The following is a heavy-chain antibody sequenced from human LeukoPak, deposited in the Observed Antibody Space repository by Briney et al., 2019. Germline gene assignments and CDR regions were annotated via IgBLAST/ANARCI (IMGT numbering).Heavy chain of an antibody. CDR1: GVSISSGDYY. D-gene: IGHD2-8*01. CDR2: IYYSGST. J-gene: IGHJ4*02. CDR3: ARSYCTNGVCYFYYFDY. Sequence: SQTLSLTCTVSGVSISSGDYYWSWIRQPPGKGLEWIGYIYYSGSTYYNPSLKSRVTISVDTSKNQFSLKLSSVTAADTAVYYCARSYCTNGVCYFYYFDYWGQGTLVTVSS. V-gene: IGHV4-30-4*08.